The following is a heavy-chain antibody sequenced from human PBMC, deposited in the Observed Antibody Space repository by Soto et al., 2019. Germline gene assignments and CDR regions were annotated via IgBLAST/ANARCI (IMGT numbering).Heavy chain of an antibody. CDR2: IFPLTDIP. V-gene: IGHV1-69*02. Sequence: QVQLVQSGTEVKKPGSSVKVSCKASGGTFRNYPINWVRQAPGQGLEWMGSIFPLTDIPDYAQNFQARRTISADKSTSTAYMELSSLTSDDTAMYFCARAPLVVLNYFESWGQGTLVTVSS. CDR1: GGTFRNYP. J-gene: IGHJ4*02. CDR3: ARAPLVVLNYFES.